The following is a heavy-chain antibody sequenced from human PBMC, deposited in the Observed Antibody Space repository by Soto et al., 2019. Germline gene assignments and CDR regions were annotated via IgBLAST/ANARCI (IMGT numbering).Heavy chain of an antibody. CDR3: AKDQLIAAAGSLSRFDY. D-gene: IGHD6-13*01. J-gene: IGHJ4*02. CDR1: GFTFSSYA. V-gene: IGHV3-23*01. CDR2: ISGSGGST. Sequence: GGSLRLSCAASGFTFSSYAMSWVRQAPGKGLEWVSAISGSGGSTYYADSVKGRFTISRDNSKNTLYLQMNSLRAEDTAVYYCAKDQLIAAAGSLSRFDYWGQGTLVTVSS.